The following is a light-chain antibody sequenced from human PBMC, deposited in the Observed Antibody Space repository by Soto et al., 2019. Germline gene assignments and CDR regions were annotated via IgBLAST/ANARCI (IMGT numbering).Light chain of an antibody. V-gene: IGLV1-44*01. CDR2: YNN. CDR1: NSNIGTNT. Sequence: QSVLTQPPSASGTPGQRVTISCSGSNSNIGTNTINWYRQLPGTAPKLLIYYNNQRPSGVPDRFSGSKSGTSASLAISGLQSEDEADYYCAAWDDSLNGVVFGGGTKLTVL. J-gene: IGLJ2*01. CDR3: AAWDDSLNGVV.